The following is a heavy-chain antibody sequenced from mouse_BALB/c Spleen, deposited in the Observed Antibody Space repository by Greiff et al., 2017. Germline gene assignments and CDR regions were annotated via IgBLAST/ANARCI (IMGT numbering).Heavy chain of an antibody. CDR1: GYTFTSYW. J-gene: IGHJ4*01. Sequence: QVQLQQPGAELVRPGASVKLSCTASGYTFTSYWINWVKQRPGQGLEWIGNIYPSDSYTNYNQKFKDKATLTVDKSSSTAYMQLSSPTSEDSAVYYCTRSATMITHYAMDYWGQGTSVTVSS. D-gene: IGHD2-4*01. CDR2: IYPSDSYT. CDR3: TRSATMITHYAMDY. V-gene: IGHV1-69*02.